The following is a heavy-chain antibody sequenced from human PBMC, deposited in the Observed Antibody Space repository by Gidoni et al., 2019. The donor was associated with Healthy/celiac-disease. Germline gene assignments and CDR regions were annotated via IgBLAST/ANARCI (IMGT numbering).Heavy chain of an antibody. D-gene: IGHD3-16*01. CDR2: ISWNSGSI. CDR3: AKDIGGGDGYNMYGMDV. Sequence: EVQLVESGGGLVQPGRSLRLSCAASGFTFDDYAMHWVRQAPGKGLEWVSGISWNSGSIGYADSVKGRFTISRDNAKNSLYLQMNSLRAEDTALYYCAKDIGGGDGYNMYGMDVWGQGTTVTVSS. V-gene: IGHV3-9*01. J-gene: IGHJ6*02. CDR1: GFTFDDYA.